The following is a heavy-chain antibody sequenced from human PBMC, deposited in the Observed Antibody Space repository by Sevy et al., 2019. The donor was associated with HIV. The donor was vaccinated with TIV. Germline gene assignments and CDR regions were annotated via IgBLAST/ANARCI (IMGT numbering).Heavy chain of an antibody. D-gene: IGHD5-12*01. CDR2: ISGSGGST. J-gene: IGHJ4*02. CDR3: AKSSKPVATWLPTQTYYFDY. Sequence: GGSLRLSCAASGFTFSSYAMSWVRQAPGKGLEWVSSISGSGGSTYYADSVKGRFTIYRDNSKNTLYLQMNSLSAEDTAVYYCAKSSKPVATWLPTQTYYFDYWGQGTLVTVSS. CDR1: GFTFSSYA. V-gene: IGHV3-23*01.